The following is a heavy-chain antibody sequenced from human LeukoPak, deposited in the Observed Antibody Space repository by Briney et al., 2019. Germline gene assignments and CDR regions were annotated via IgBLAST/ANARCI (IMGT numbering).Heavy chain of an antibody. CDR2: IRRRAYGGAA. J-gene: IGHJ4*02. V-gene: IGHV3-49*04. CDR1: GFAFDDFA. Sequence: GGSLRLSCTTSGFAFDDFAMSWVRQPAGKGLEWVGFIRRRAYGGAAEYAASVKGRFIISRGDSKGIAYLQMNSLKTEDTAVYYCSRNGLVDLDYWGQGSRVIVSP. CDR3: SRNGLVDLDY.